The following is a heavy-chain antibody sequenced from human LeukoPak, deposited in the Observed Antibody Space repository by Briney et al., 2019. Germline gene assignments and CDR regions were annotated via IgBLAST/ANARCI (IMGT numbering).Heavy chain of an antibody. CDR1: GFTVSSNY. J-gene: IGHJ6*03. V-gene: IGHV3-23*01. CDR3: SKILHGGVLPYYYYYYMDV. CDR2: ISGSGGST. Sequence: PGGSLRLSCAASGFTVSSNYMSWVRQAPGKGLEWVSAISGSGGSTYYADSVKGRFTISRDNSKNTLYLQMNSLRAEDTAVYYYSKILHGGVLPYYYYYYMDVWGKGTTVTVSS. D-gene: IGHD2/OR15-2a*01.